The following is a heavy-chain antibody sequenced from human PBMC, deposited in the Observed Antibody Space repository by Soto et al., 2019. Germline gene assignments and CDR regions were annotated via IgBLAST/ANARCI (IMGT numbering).Heavy chain of an antibody. CDR2: IIPIFGTA. V-gene: IGHV1-69*13. Sequence: SVKVSCKASGGTFSSYAISWVRQAPGQGLEWMGGIIPIFGTANYAQKFQGRVTITADESTSTAYMQMNSLKTDDTAVYYCTIEGAYPGPDFDYWGQGTLVTVSS. CDR3: TIEGAYPGPDFDY. D-gene: IGHD3-16*01. CDR1: GGTFSSYA. J-gene: IGHJ4*02.